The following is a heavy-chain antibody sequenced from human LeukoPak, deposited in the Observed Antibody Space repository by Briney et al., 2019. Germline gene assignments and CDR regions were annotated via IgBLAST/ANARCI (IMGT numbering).Heavy chain of an antibody. CDR1: VGSFSGYY. CDR2: INHSGTT. J-gene: IGHJ3*02. D-gene: IGHD3-10*01. CDR3: ARGKVRKFSSAFDI. V-gene: IGHV4-34*01. Sequence: SETLSLTCAVYVGSFSGYYWSWIRQPPGKGLEWIGKINHSGTTNYNPSLKSRVTISVDTSKNQFSLKLNSVTAADTAVYYCARGKVRKFSSAFDIWGQGTMVAVSS.